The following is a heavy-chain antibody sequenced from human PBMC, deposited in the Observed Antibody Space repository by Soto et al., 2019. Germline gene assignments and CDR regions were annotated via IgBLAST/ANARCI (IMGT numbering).Heavy chain of an antibody. CDR1: GYQFTGSY. V-gene: IGHV1-46*01. Sequence: QVRLVPSGAEVQRPGASLNISCQATGYQFTGSYLHWVRRAPGHGLQWMGMINPDTGSTTYAETFQGRVALSTDRSAGTVYLGLGSLRSDDTATYYCARQYCSGTSCYWYCDFLGQGTLVTVSS. D-gene: IGHD2-2*01. CDR3: ARQYCSGTSCYWYCDF. J-gene: IGHJ4*02. CDR2: INPDTGST.